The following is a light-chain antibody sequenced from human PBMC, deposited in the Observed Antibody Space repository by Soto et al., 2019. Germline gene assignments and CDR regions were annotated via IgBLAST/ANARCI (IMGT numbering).Light chain of an antibody. CDR2: DAS. CDR1: QSVSSY. V-gene: IGKV3-11*01. J-gene: IGKJ4*01. CDR3: QQRSNWLT. Sequence: EIVLPQSPATLSLSPGERATLSCRASQSVSSYLAWYHQKPGQAPRLLIYDASNRATGIPARFSGSGSGTDFTLTISGLEPEDFAGYYCQQRSNWLTFGGGTKVEIK.